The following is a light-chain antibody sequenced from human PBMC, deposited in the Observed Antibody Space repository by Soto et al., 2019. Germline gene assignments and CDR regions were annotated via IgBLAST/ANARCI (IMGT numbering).Light chain of an antibody. J-gene: IGKJ1*01. V-gene: IGKV1-5*03. Sequence: DIQMTQSPSTLSASVGDRVTITCRASQSINNWLVWYQQKPGIAPKLLMYQASNLESGVPSRFSGSGSGTEFALTICSLQTDDFAAYYGQQYNSYPWTFGQGIKVDIK. CDR3: QQYNSYPWT. CDR1: QSINNW. CDR2: QAS.